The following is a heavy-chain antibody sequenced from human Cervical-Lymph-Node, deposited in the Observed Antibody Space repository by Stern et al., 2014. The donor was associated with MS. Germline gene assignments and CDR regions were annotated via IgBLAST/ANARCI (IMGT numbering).Heavy chain of an antibody. CDR2: IPDSGST. V-gene: IGHV4-61*02. CDR3: ATTRWDLFTWNWFDP. J-gene: IGHJ5*02. Sequence: QVQLVQSGPGLVKPSQTLSLTCTVSGGSISSSGYYWSWIRQPADKGLEWIGRIPDSGSTYYNPSLKSPVTISMDPAKNQFSLKLTSVTAADTAVYYCATTRWDLFTWNWFDPWGQGTLVTVSS. D-gene: IGHD1-26*01. CDR1: GGSISSSGYY.